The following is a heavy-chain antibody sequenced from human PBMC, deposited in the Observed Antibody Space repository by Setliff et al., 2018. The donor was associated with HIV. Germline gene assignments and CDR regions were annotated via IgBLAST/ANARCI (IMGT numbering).Heavy chain of an antibody. V-gene: IGHV4-61*01. J-gene: IGHJ2*01. D-gene: IGHD6-19*01. Sequence: SETLSLTCTVSSASLSSHYSRHYWTWIRQAPGKGLEWNGYIYYSGSNSYNPSLKSRVTISLYTTKNQFSLRLRSVTSADTAAYYCARDGVGVAGSHWYFDLLGRGTPVTVSS. CDR3: ARDGVGVAGSHWYFDL. CDR2: IYYSGSN. CDR1: SASLSSHYSRHY.